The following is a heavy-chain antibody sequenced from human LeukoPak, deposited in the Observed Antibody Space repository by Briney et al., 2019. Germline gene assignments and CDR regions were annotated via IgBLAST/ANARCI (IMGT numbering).Heavy chain of an antibody. CDR3: AKAGVGGSTSELDY. CDR2: ISYDGSNK. V-gene: IGHV3-30*18. J-gene: IGHJ4*02. CDR1: GFTFSSYG. Sequence: GGSLRLSCAASGFTFSSYGMHWVRQAPGKGLEWVAVISYDGSNKYYADSVKGRFTISRDNSKNTLYLQMNSLRAEDTAVYYCAKAGVGGSTSELDYWGQGTLVTVSS. D-gene: IGHD2-2*01.